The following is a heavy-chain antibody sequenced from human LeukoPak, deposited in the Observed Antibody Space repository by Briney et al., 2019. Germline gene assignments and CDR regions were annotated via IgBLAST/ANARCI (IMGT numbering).Heavy chain of an antibody. CDR3: ARDITSVAGHYYYGMDV. CDR1: GGSISSYY. V-gene: IGHV4-4*07. J-gene: IGHJ6*02. CDR2: IYTSGST. Sequence: ETLSLTCTVSGGSISSYYWSWIRQPAGKGLEWIGRIYTSGSTNYNPSLKSRVTMSADTSKNQFSLKLSSVTAADTAVYYCARDITSVAGHYYYGMDVWGQGTTVTVSS. D-gene: IGHD3-10*01.